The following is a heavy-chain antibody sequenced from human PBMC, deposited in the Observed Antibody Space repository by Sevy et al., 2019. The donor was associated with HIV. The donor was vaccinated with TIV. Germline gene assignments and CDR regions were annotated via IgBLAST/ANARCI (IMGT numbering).Heavy chain of an antibody. CDR2: ISWNSGSI. Sequence: GGSLRLSCAASGFTFDDYAMHWVRQAPGKGLEWVSGISWNSGSIGYADSVKGRFTISRDNAKNSLYLQMNSLRAEDTALYYCAQDYSSGDPLNYDGMDVWGQGTTVTVSS. CDR3: AQDYSSGDPLNYDGMDV. D-gene: IGHD6-19*01. J-gene: IGHJ6*02. CDR1: GFTFDDYA. V-gene: IGHV3-9*01.